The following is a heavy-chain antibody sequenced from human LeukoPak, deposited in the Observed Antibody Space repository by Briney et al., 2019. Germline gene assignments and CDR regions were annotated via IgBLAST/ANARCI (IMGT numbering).Heavy chain of an antibody. CDR2: INSDGSTT. D-gene: IGHD2-21*02. CDR1: GFTFSSYW. V-gene: IGHV3-74*01. J-gene: IGHJ3*02. CDR3: AKDEGAAYCGGDCYSPAFDI. Sequence: GGSLRLSCAASGFTFSSYWMHWVRQAPGKGLVWVSCINSDGSTTNYADSVKGRFTISRDNAKNTLYLQMNSLRAEDTAVYYCAKDEGAAYCGGDCYSPAFDIWGQGTMVTVSS.